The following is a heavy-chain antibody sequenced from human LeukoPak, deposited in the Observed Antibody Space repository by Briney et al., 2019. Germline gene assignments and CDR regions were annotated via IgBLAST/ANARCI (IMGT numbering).Heavy chain of an antibody. CDR2: ISSSSSYT. D-gene: IGHD6-19*01. V-gene: IGHV3-11*06. Sequence: NPGRSLRLSCAASGFTFSDYYMSWIRQAPGKGLEWVSYISSSSSYTNYADSVKGRFTISRDNAKNSLYLQMNSLRAEDTAVYYCARGPRNSSGKRGAFDIWGQGTMVTVSS. J-gene: IGHJ3*02. CDR1: GFTFSDYY. CDR3: ARGPRNSSGKRGAFDI.